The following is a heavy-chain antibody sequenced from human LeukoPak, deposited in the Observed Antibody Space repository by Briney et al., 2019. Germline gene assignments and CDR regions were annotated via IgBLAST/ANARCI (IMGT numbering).Heavy chain of an antibody. V-gene: IGHV1-69*13. D-gene: IGHD6-19*01. CDR3: ARHQEVAGQNFYYYIDV. CDR1: GGTFSTYS. J-gene: IGHJ6*03. Sequence: SVKVSCKTSGGTFSTYSISWVRQAPGQGLEWMGGIIPIFATPNYAHKFQGRVTITADESTSTVYMELSSLRSEDTAVYYCARHQEVAGQNFYYYIDVWGKGTTVTISS. CDR2: IIPIFATP.